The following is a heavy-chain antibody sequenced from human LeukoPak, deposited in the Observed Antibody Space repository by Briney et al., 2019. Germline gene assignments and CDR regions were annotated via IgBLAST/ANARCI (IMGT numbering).Heavy chain of an antibody. V-gene: IGHV3-20*04. D-gene: IGHD6-19*01. CDR3: AREMYSSGWLNAFDI. Sequence: GGPLRLSCAASGFTFDDNGMSWVRQAPGKGLEWVSGINWNGGSTGYVDSVKGRFTISRDNAKNSLYLQMNSLRAVDTALYYCAREMYSSGWLNAFDIWGQGTMVTVSS. CDR1: GFTFDDNG. CDR2: INWNGGST. J-gene: IGHJ3*02.